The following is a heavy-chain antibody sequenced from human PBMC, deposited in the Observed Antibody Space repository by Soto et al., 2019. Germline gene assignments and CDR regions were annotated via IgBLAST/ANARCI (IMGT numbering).Heavy chain of an antibody. CDR3: ARVYDDYQYNGFDP. CDR2: IIPIFGTA. V-gene: IGHV1-69*01. J-gene: IGHJ5*02. D-gene: IGHD4-17*01. Sequence: GQRLEWMGGIIPIFGTANYAQKFQGRVTITADESTSTAYMELSSLRSEDTAVYYCARVYDDYQYNGFDPWGQGTLVTVSS.